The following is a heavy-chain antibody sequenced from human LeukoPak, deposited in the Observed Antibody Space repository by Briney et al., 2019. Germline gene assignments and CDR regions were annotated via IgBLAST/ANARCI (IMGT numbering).Heavy chain of an antibody. J-gene: IGHJ4*02. Sequence: PGGSLRLSCAASGFGFTNAWMTWVRQAPGKAPEWVGRMKSNPDGGTTDYATPVKGRFTISRDDSKNTLYLQLNSLKTEDTAVYYCTTLSYDIHYWGQGTLVTVSS. CDR3: TTLSYDIHY. CDR1: GFGFTNAW. D-gene: IGHD3-9*01. CDR2: MKSNPDGGTT. V-gene: IGHV3-15*01.